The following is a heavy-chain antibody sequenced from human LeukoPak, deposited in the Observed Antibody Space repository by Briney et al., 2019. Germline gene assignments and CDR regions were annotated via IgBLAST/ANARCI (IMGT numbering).Heavy chain of an antibody. D-gene: IGHD3-10*01. J-gene: IGHJ4*01. CDR1: GFTVSSNY. CDR3: ARGTVTMVDY. Sequence: PGGSLRLSCAASGFTVSSNYMSWVRQAPGRGLEWVSVIYSGGSTYYADSVKGRFTISRDNSKNTLFLQMNSLRAGDTAVYYCARGTVTMVDYWGQEPWSPSPQ. CDR2: IYSGGST. V-gene: IGHV3-66*01.